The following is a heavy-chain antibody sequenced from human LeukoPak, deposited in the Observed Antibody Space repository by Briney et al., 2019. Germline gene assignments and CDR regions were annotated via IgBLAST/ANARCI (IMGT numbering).Heavy chain of an antibody. V-gene: IGHV4-39*01. CDR3: ARQGGSGTFYVDY. J-gene: IGHJ4*02. CDR2: IYYKGST. CDR1: GVSISSSSHY. D-gene: IGHD3-10*01. Sequence: PSETLSLTCSVSGVSISSSSHYWGWIRQPPGKGLEWIGTIYYKGSTYYDPSLKSRVTISVDTSKNQFSLKLTSVTAADTTVYYCARQGGSGTFYVDYWGQGTLVSVSS.